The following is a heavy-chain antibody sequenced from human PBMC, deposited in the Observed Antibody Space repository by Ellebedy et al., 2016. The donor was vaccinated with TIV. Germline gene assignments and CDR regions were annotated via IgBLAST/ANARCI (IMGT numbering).Heavy chain of an antibody. CDR2: VNSNGGTM. J-gene: IGHJ3*02. Sequence: GGSLRLSGAASGFIFNKFGMNWVRQAPGKGPEWVSYVNSNGGTMYYADSVKGRFTISRDNAKDSLYLEMNSLRAEDTAVYYCARDNWNDADAFDIWGQGTMVTVSS. V-gene: IGHV3-48*04. D-gene: IGHD1-20*01. CDR1: GFIFNKFG. CDR3: ARDNWNDADAFDI.